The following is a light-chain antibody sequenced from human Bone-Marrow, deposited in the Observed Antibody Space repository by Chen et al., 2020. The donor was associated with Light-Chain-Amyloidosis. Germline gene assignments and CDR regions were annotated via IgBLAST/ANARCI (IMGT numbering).Light chain of an antibody. J-gene: IGLJ1*01. CDR3: SSYTSSSTLTSV. CDR1: SSDVGGYNY. V-gene: IGLV2-14*01. CDR2: DVS. Sequence: QSALTQPASVSGSPGQSITISCTVTSSDVGGYNYFSWYQQHPGKAPKLMIYDVSNRPSGVSNRFSGSKSGNTASLTISGLQAEDEADYYCSSYTSSSTLTSVFGTGTKVTVL.